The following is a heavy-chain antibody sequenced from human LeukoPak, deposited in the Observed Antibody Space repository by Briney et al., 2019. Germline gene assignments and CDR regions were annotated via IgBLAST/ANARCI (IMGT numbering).Heavy chain of an antibody. CDR1: GFTFSSYG. Sequence: PGGSLRLSCAASGFTFSSYGMHWVRQAPGKGLEWVAVIWGDGGSKYYADSVKGRFTISRDNSKNTLYLQMNSLRAEDTAVYYCARDSTPMVRGVLDYWGQGTLVTVSS. D-gene: IGHD3-10*01. CDR2: IWGDGGSK. J-gene: IGHJ4*02. V-gene: IGHV3-33*01. CDR3: ARDSTPMVRGVLDY.